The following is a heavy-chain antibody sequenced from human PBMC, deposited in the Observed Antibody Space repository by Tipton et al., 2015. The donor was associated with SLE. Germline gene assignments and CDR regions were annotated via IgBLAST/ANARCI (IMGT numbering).Heavy chain of an antibody. CDR3: ANSRFVPEAY. D-gene: IGHD3-3*01. CDR1: GFTFSNYG. J-gene: IGHJ4*02. CDR2: IQNDGSNK. Sequence: GSLRLSCAASGFTFSNYGMHWVRQAPGKGLEWLTFIQNDGSNKYYADSVKGRFTISRDNSKNTVSLQMNNLRPEDTAVHYCANSRFVPEAYWGQGTLVTVSS. V-gene: IGHV3-30*02.